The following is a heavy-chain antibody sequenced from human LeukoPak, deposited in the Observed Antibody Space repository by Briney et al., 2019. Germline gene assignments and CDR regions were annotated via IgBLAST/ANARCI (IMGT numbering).Heavy chain of an antibody. V-gene: IGHV4-4*07. CDR3: ARENIMITFGGVITLFDY. CDR1: GGSISSYY. J-gene: IGHJ4*02. Sequence: SETLSLTCTVSGGSISSYYWSWIRQPAGKGLEWIGRIYTSGSTNYNPSLKSRVTMSVDTSKNQFSLKLSSVTAADTAVYYCARENIMITFGGVITLFDYWGQGTLATVSS. D-gene: IGHD3-16*02. CDR2: IYTSGST.